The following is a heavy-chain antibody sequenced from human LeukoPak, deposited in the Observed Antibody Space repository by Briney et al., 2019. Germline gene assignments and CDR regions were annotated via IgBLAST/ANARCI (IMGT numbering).Heavy chain of an antibody. J-gene: IGHJ4*02. Sequence: GGSLRLSCAASGFTFSGYWMPWVRQAPGKGLVWVSRINSDGSSTNYADSVKGRFTISRDNSKNTLYLQMNSLRAEDTAVYYCASTQNTYYYDSSGYYYLNYWGQGTLVTVSS. D-gene: IGHD3-22*01. CDR3: ASTQNTYYYDSSGYYYLNY. V-gene: IGHV3-74*01. CDR2: INSDGSST. CDR1: GFTFSGYW.